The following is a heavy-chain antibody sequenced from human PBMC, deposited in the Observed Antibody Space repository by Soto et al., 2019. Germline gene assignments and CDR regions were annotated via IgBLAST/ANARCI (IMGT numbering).Heavy chain of an antibody. CDR1: GYTFTGYY. J-gene: IGHJ4*02. D-gene: IGHD2-21*02. V-gene: IGHV1-2*02. CDR3: AADTDCGGDCYFDY. Sequence: SSVKVSCKASGYTFTGYYMHWVRQAPGQGLEWMGWINPNSGGTNYAQKFQGRVTMTRDTSISTAYMELSSLRSEDTAVYYCAADTDCGGDCYFDYCGQGTMVTVSS. CDR2: INPNSGGT.